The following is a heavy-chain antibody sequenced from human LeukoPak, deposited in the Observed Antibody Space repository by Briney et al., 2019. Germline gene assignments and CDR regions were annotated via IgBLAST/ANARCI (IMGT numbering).Heavy chain of an antibody. Sequence: ASVKVSCAASGYTFTSYGISWVRQAPGQGLEWMGWISAYNGNTNYEQTLQGRFTITTDTSTSTAYMELKSLRSDDTAVYYCAREAEMNWFDPWGQGTLVTVSS. CDR1: GYTFTSYG. J-gene: IGHJ5*02. CDR2: ISAYNGNT. V-gene: IGHV1-18*01. CDR3: AREAEMNWFDP.